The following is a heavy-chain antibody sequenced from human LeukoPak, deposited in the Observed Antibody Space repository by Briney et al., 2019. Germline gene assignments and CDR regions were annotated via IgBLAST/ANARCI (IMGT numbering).Heavy chain of an antibody. D-gene: IGHD5-18*01. Sequence: RPSETLSLTCIVSHGSISRYYWSWIRQPPGRGLEWIGHIYYSGSTEYSPSLKSRVTISVDTSENQVSPKVTSVTAADTAVYYCARLQNRGFDYGYDDAFDVWGQGTMVTVSS. CDR1: HGSISRYY. CDR3: ARLQNRGFDYGYDDAFDV. J-gene: IGHJ3*01. CDR2: IYYSGST. V-gene: IGHV4-59*08.